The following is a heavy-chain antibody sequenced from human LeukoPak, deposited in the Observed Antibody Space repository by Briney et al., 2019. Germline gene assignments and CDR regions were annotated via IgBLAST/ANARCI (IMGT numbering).Heavy chain of an antibody. CDR3: ARSRIAAAGLNWFDP. V-gene: IGHV1-18*01. Sequence: ASVKVSCKASGYTFTSYGISWVRQAPGQGLEWMGWISAYNGNTNYAQKLQGRVTMTTDTSISTAYMELSRLRSDDTAVYYCARSRIAAAGLNWFDPWGQGTLVTVSS. CDR1: GYTFTSYG. D-gene: IGHD6-13*01. J-gene: IGHJ5*02. CDR2: ISAYNGNT.